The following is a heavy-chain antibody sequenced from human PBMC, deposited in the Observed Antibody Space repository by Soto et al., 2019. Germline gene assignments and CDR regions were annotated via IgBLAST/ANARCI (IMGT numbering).Heavy chain of an antibody. Sequence: SETLSLTCTVSGGSISSGGYYWSWIRQHPGKGLEWIGYIYYSGSTYYNPPLKSRVTISVDTSKNQFSLKLSSVTAADTAVYYCARDNRYSGSLGDAFDIWGQGTMVTVSS. CDR2: IYYSGST. D-gene: IGHD1-26*01. J-gene: IGHJ3*02. CDR3: ARDNRYSGSLGDAFDI. V-gene: IGHV4-31*03. CDR1: GGSISSGGYY.